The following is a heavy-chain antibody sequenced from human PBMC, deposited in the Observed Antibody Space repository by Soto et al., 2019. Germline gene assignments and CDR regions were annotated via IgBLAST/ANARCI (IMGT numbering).Heavy chain of an antibody. D-gene: IGHD3-10*01. CDR3: ASTVRITIVQH. CDR1: GFTFSSYA. CDR2: ISYDGSNK. V-gene: IGHV3-30-3*01. J-gene: IGHJ1*01. Sequence: GGSLRLSCAASGFTFSSYAMHWVRQAPGKGLEWVAVISYDGSNKYYADSVKGRFTISRDNSKNTLYLQMNSLRAEDTAVYYCASTVRITIVQHWGQGTLVTVSS.